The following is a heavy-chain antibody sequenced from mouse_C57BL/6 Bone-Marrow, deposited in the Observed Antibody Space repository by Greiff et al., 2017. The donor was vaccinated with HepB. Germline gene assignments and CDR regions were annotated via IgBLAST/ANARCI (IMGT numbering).Heavy chain of an antibody. J-gene: IGHJ3*01. CDR3: ARGNDYDWFAY. V-gene: IGHV1-69*01. Sequence: QVQLQQPGAELVMPGASVKLSCKASGYTFTSYWMHWVKQRPGQGLEWIGKIDPSDSYTNYNQKFKGKSTLTVDKSSSTAYMQLSSLTSEDSAVYYCARGNDYDWFAYWGQGTLVTVSA. CDR2: IDPSDSYT. D-gene: IGHD2-4*01. CDR1: GYTFTSYW.